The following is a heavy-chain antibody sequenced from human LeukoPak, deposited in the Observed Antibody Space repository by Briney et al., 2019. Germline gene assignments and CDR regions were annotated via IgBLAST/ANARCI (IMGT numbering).Heavy chain of an antibody. V-gene: IGHV3-21*01. CDR3: ARIRSYGYAWRFDY. J-gene: IGHJ4*02. Sequence: DPGGSLRLSCAASGFTFSSYSMNWVRQAPGKGLEWVSFISSSSSYIHYADSVKGRFTISRDNAKNSLYLQMNSLRAEDTAVYYCARIRSYGYAWRFDYWGQGTLVTVSS. CDR2: ISSSSSYI. CDR1: GFTFSSYS. D-gene: IGHD5-18*01.